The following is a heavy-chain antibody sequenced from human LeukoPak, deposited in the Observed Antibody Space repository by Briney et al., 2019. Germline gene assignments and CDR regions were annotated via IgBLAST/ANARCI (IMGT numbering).Heavy chain of an antibody. CDR1: GFTFGKYW. Sequence: GGSLRLSCVASGFTFGKYWMSWVRQAPGKGLEWVANIKLDGSEKNYVDSVKGRFTISRDNAKNSLYLQMNSLRAEDTAVYYCARDKVVGATYFDYWGQGTLVTVSS. D-gene: IGHD1-26*01. V-gene: IGHV3-7*01. J-gene: IGHJ4*02. CDR2: IKLDGSEK. CDR3: ARDKVVGATYFDY.